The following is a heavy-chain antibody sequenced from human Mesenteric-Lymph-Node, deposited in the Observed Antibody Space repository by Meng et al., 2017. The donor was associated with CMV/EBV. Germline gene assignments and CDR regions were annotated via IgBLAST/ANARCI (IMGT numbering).Heavy chain of an antibody. V-gene: IGHV5-51*01. J-gene: IGHJ4*02. Sequence: GESLKISCKGSGYSFTSYWIGWVRQMPGKGLGWVGIIYPGDADTRYSPSFQGQVTISADKSNSTAYLQGSSLKASDTAMYYCARLGYYDSSGYFDYWGQGTLVTVSS. CDR3: ARLGYYDSSGYFDY. D-gene: IGHD3-22*01. CDR1: GYSFTSYW. CDR2: IYPGDADT.